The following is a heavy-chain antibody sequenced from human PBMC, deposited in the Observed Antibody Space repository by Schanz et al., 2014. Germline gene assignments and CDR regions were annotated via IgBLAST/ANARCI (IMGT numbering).Heavy chain of an antibody. V-gene: IGHV1-18*01. D-gene: IGHD1-26*01. CDR3: ARFNSGSHSPPYYYYGMDV. J-gene: IGHJ6*02. CDR2: ISAYSGNS. CDR1: GYTLTGFG. Sequence: QVQLVQSGAEVKKPGASVKVSCKASGYTLTGFGVSWVRQAPGQGREWMGWISAYSGNSKYAQKLQGRVTMPTDTSTNTAYMELRSLTSDDTAVYYWARFNSGSHSPPYYYYGMDVWGQGTTVTVSS.